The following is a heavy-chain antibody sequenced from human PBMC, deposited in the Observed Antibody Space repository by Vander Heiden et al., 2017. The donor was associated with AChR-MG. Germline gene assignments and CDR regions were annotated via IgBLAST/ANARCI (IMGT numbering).Heavy chain of an antibody. CDR1: GGPVGRYA. CDR3: ARDGSSPTGFDY. J-gene: IGHJ4*02. D-gene: IGHD6-13*01. CDR2: IITIFGTE. Sequence: QVQLVQSGAEGKKPGSSVTVSCKASGGPVGRYAISGVRQAPGQGLEWMGGIITIFGTENYAQKVQGRVTITADESTRTAYMELRRMRSEDTAVYYCARDGSSPTGFDYWGQGTMVTVSS. V-gene: IGHV1-69*01.